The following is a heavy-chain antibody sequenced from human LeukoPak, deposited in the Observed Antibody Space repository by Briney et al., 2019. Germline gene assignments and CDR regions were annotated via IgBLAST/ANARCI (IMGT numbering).Heavy chain of an antibody. V-gene: IGHV1-69*04. J-gene: IGHJ4*02. D-gene: IGHD6-19*01. CDR1: GGTFSSYA. CDR2: IIPILGIA. Sequence: SVKVSCKASGGTFSSYAISWVRQAPGQGLEWMGRIIPILGIANYAQKFQGRVTITADKSTSTAYMELSSLRSEDTAVYYCAIDPHSSGWYGGFDYWGQGTLVTVSS. CDR3: AIDPHSSGWYGGFDY.